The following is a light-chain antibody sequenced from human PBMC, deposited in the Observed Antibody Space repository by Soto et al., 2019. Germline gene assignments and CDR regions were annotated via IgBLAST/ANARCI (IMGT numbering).Light chain of an antibody. Sequence: DIQMTQSPSTLSASVGDRVTITCRASQSISSWLAWYQQKPGKAPKLLIYKASSLESGVPSRFSGSGSGTEFTLTISSXXPDDFATYYCQQYNSYPTFGQGTKVEIK. V-gene: IGKV1-5*03. CDR2: KAS. CDR1: QSISSW. J-gene: IGKJ1*01. CDR3: QQYNSYPT.